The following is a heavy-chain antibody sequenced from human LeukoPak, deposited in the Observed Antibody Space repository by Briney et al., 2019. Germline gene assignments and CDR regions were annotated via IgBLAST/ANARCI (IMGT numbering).Heavy chain of an antibody. CDR2: IRSKAYGGTT. CDR1: GFTFGDYA. V-gene: IGHV3-49*03. D-gene: IGHD3-10*01. J-gene: IGHJ4*02. Sequence: GGSLRLSCTASGFTFGDYAMSWFRQAPGKGLEWVGFIRSKAYGGTTEYAASVKGRFTISRDDSKSIAYLQMNSLKTEDTAVYYCTREPDYYGSGNPGFDYWGQGTLVTVSS. CDR3: TREPDYYGSGNPGFDY.